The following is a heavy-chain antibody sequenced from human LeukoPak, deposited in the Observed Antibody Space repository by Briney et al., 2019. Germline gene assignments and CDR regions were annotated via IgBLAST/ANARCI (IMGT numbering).Heavy chain of an antibody. D-gene: IGHD2-2*02. CDR2: ISYSGST. Sequence: SETLFLTCNVSGGPVSGYNWSWVRQPPGKGLEWIWYISYSGSTNYNPSPKSRVTMSVDTSKNQFSLKLSPVTSADTAVYYCARTPPCSSTSCYILDYWGQGTLVTVSS. V-gene: IGHV4-59*02. J-gene: IGHJ4*02. CDR1: GGPVSGYN. CDR3: ARTPPCSSTSCYILDY.